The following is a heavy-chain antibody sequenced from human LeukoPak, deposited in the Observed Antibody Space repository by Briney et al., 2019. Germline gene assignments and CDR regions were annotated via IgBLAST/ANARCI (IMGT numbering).Heavy chain of an antibody. V-gene: IGHV3-30-3*01. CDR1: GFTFSSYA. D-gene: IGHD3-9*01. Sequence: PGRSLRLSCAASGFTFSSYAMHWVRQAPGKGLEWVAVISYDGSNKYYAAPVKGRFTISRDTSKNTLYLQINSLRAEDTAVYYCASLAYYDILTGYPNPSFDYWGQETLVTVSS. CDR2: ISYDGSNK. CDR3: ASLAYYDILTGYPNPSFDY. J-gene: IGHJ4*02.